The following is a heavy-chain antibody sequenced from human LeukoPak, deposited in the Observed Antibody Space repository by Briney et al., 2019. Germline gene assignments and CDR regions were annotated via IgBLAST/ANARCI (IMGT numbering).Heavy chain of an antibody. Sequence: GGSLRLSCAASGFTFSSYGMHWVRQAPGKGLEWVAVISYDGSNKYYADSVKGRFTISRDNSKNTLYLQMNSLRAGDTAVYYCARGSYYYGSGSYSDDAFDIWGQGTMVTVSS. CDR1: GFTFSSYG. D-gene: IGHD3-10*01. J-gene: IGHJ3*02. V-gene: IGHV3-30*03. CDR2: ISYDGSNK. CDR3: ARGSYYYGSGSYSDDAFDI.